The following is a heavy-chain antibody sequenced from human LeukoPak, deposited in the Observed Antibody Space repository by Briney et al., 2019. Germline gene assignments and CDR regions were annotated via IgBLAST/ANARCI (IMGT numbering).Heavy chain of an antibody. CDR2: IYTNGST. V-gene: IGHV4-61*02. CDR3: ARGASGSGYYEGPNWFDP. CDR1: GVPISSRSYY. D-gene: IGHD3-3*01. J-gene: IGHJ5*02. Sequence: SETLSLTCSVSGVPISSRSYYWSWIRQPARKGLEWIGRIYTNGSTNYNPSLKSRVTMSVDTSKNQFSLKLSSVTAADTAVYYCARGASGSGYYEGPNWFDPWGQGTLVTVSP.